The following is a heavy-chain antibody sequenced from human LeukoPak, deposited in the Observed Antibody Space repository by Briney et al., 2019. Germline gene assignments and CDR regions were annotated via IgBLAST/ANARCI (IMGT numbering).Heavy chain of an antibody. CDR1: GFTFNSYW. D-gene: IGHD1-1*01. J-gene: IGHJ3*02. CDR3: AIQLHGLLDVFDI. V-gene: IGHV3-74*01. CDR2: ISSDGSSR. Sequence: GGSLRLSCAASGFTFNSYWMHWVRQTPGKGLVWVSRISSDGSSRTYADSVKGRFTISRDNAKNTLYLQMNSLRAEDTAVYYCAIQLHGLLDVFDISGQGTMVTVSS.